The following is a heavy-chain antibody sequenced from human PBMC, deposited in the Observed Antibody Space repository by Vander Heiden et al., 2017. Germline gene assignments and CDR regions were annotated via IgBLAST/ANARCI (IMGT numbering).Heavy chain of an antibody. V-gene: IGHV3-49*05. CDR2: IRSKADGGAP. CDR1: GFTFGDYG. CDR3: TRGERSTTVTALAY. Sequence: EVQLVESGGGLVKPGRSLRLSCTASGFTFGDYGMNWFRQTPGQGLEWVSLIRSKADGGAPEYAASVKCRFTISRDDSKSIAYLQMNSLRTEDTAVYYCTRGERSTTVTALAYWGQGTLVTVSS. J-gene: IGHJ4*02. D-gene: IGHD4-17*01.